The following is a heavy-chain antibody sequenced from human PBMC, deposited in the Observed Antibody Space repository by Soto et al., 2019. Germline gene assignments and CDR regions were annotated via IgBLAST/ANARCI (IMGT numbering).Heavy chain of an antibody. Sequence: SETLSLTYDVSGYSMTSGFYWGWIRQTPGKGLEWIGSVYHSGATYYNPSLQSRVSISVDTSKSQFSLKLISATAADTGTYYCARERSFARPAGWFEPWGQGTQVTVSS. CDR3: ARERSFARPAGWFEP. CDR2: VYHSGAT. D-gene: IGHD6-13*01. J-gene: IGHJ5*02. V-gene: IGHV4-38-2*02. CDR1: GYSMTSGFY.